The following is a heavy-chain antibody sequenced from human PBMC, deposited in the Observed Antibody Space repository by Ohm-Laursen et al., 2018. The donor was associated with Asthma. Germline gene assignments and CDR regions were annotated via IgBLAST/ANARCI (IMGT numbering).Heavy chain of an antibody. CDR3: AKDWGGGFSVSGYYYFYYGMDV. D-gene: IGHD6-19*01. V-gene: IGHV3-30*18. CDR2: ISYDGSNK. CDR1: GFSFSSYG. Sequence: SLRLSCAASGFSFSSYGMHWVRQAPGKGLEWVAVISYDGSNKYYADSVKGRFTISRDNSKNTLYLEMDSLRVEDTAVYYCAKDWGGGFSVSGYYYFYYGMDVWGQGTTVTVSS. J-gene: IGHJ6*02.